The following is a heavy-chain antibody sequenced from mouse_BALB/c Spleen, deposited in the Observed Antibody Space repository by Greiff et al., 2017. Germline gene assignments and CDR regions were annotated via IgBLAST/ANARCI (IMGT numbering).Heavy chain of an antibody. Sequence: EVQLQQSGPELVKPGASVKMSCKASGYTFTSYVMHWVKQKPGQGLEWIGYINPYNDGTKYNEKFKGKATLTSDKSSSTAYMELSSLTSEDSAVYYCARTGYYGRSSYWYFDVWGEGTTVTVSS. D-gene: IGHD1-1*01. CDR3: ARTGYYGRSSYWYFDV. CDR2: INPYNDGT. V-gene: IGHV1-14*01. J-gene: IGHJ1*01. CDR1: GYTFTSYV.